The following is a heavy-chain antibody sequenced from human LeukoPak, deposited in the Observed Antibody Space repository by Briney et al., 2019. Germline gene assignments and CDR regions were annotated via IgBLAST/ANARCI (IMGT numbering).Heavy chain of an antibody. CDR2: INPNSGGT. J-gene: IGHJ4*02. CDR3: ARADYYGSGEEVN. Sequence: ASVTLSCKASGYTFTGYYMHWVRQAPGQGREWMGRINPNSGGTNYAQKFQGRVTMTRDTSISTAYMELSRLRSDDTAVYYCARADYYGSGEEVNWGQGTLVTVSS. V-gene: IGHV1-2*06. D-gene: IGHD3-10*01. CDR1: GYTFTGYY.